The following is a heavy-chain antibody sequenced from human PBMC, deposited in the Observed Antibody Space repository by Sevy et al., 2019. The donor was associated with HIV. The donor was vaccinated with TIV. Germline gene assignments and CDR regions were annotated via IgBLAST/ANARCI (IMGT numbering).Heavy chain of an antibody. CDR3: AKSPAAAGASFES. CDR2: ISYDGSNK. V-gene: IGHV3-30*18. CDR1: GFSFSSYG. Sequence: GGCLRLSCAASGFSFSSYGMHWVRQAPGKGLEWVAVISYDGSNKYYADSVKGRFTISRDNSNNTLYLQMTSLRAEDRAVYYCAKSPAAAGASFESWGQGVLVTVSS. D-gene: IGHD6-13*01. J-gene: IGHJ4*02.